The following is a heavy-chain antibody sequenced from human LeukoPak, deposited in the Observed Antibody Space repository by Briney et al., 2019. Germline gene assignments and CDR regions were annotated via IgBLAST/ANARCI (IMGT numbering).Heavy chain of an antibody. Sequence: ASVTVSCKASGGTFSSYAISWVRQAPGQGLEWMGGIIPIFGTANYAQKFQGRVTITTDESTSTAYMELTSLRSEDTAVYYCARDKIGSSGAYYFDYWGQGTLVTVSS. V-gene: IGHV1-69*05. J-gene: IGHJ4*02. CDR1: GGTFSSYA. CDR3: ARDKIGSSGAYYFDY. CDR2: IIPIFGTA. D-gene: IGHD3-22*01.